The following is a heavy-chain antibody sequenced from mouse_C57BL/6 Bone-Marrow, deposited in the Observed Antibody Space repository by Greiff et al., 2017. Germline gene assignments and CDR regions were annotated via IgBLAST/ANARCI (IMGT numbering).Heavy chain of an antibody. D-gene: IGHD2-4*01. Sequence: VQLQESGAELARPGASVKMSCKASGYTFTSYTMHWVKQRPGQGLEWIGYINPSSGYTKYNQKFKDKATLTADKSSSTAYMQLSSLASEDSAVYYCARWGLRPAYWGQGTLVTVSA. CDR3: ARWGLRPAY. V-gene: IGHV1-4*01. J-gene: IGHJ3*01. CDR2: INPSSGYT. CDR1: GYTFTSYT.